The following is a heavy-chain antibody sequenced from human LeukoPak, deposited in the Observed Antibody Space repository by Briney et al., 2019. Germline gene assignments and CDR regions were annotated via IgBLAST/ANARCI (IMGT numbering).Heavy chain of an antibody. Sequence: SVKVSCKASGYTFTSYDINWVRQAPGQGLEWMGRIIPIFGTANYAQKFQGRVTITTDESTSTAYMELSSLRSEDTAVYYCARDAVYCSSTSCYSTPSYWGQGTLVTVSS. CDR2: IIPIFGTA. J-gene: IGHJ4*02. V-gene: IGHV1-69*05. D-gene: IGHD2-2*01. CDR1: GYTFTSYD. CDR3: ARDAVYCSSTSCYSTPSY.